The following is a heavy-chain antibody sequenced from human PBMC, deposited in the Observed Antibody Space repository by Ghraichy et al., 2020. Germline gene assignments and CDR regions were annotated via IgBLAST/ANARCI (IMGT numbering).Heavy chain of an antibody. D-gene: IGHD1-26*01. CDR3: ARAEWELLRFDY. V-gene: IGHV4-59*01. CDR1: GGSISSYY. J-gene: IGHJ4*02. CDR2: IYYSGST. Sequence: SETLSLTCTVSGGSISSYYWSWIRQPPGKGLEWIGYIYYSGSTNYNPSLKSRVTISVDTSKNQFSLKLSSVTAADTAVYYCARAEWELLRFDYWGQGTLVTVSS.